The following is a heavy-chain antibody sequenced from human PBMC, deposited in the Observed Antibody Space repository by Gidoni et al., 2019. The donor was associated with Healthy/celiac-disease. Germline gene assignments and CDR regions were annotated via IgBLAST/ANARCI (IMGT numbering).Heavy chain of an antibody. Sequence: EVQLVESGGGLVQPGRSLRLSCAASGFTFDDYAMHWVRQAPGKGLEWVSGISWNSGSIGYADSVKGRFTISRDNAKNSLYLQMNSLRAEDTALYYCAKDRGSGSYYHYGMDVWGQGTTVTVSS. CDR3: AKDRGSGSYYHYGMDV. V-gene: IGHV3-9*01. CDR2: ISWNSGSI. CDR1: GFTFDDYA. J-gene: IGHJ6*02. D-gene: IGHD3-10*01.